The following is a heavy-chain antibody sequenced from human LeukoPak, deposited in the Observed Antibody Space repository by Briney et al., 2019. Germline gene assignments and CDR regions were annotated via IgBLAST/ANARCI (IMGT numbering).Heavy chain of an antibody. CDR3: ARGYTCGY. Sequence: GGSLRLSCSASGFPFSTYWMSWVRQAPGKGLEWVANIKEDGSEKNYADSVKGRFTISRDYAKNSLYLQMNSLRAEDTAVYYCARGYTCGYWGQGTLVIVSS. CDR2: IKEDGSEK. D-gene: IGHD5-18*01. V-gene: IGHV3-7*04. J-gene: IGHJ4*02. CDR1: GFPFSTYW.